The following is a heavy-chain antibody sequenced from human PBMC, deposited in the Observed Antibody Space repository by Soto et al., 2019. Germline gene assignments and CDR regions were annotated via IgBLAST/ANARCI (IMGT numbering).Heavy chain of an antibody. J-gene: IGHJ6*02. Sequence: SQTLSLTCAISGDSVSSNSAAWSWIRQSPSRGLEWLGRTYYRSKWYNDFAVSLKSRLTINPDTLKNQFSLLLNSVTPEDTAVYYCAREDYYESSGGMDVWGQGTAVTVSS. CDR3: AREDYYESSGGMDV. D-gene: IGHD3-22*01. V-gene: IGHV6-1*01. CDR1: GDSVSSNSAA. CDR2: TYYRSKWYN.